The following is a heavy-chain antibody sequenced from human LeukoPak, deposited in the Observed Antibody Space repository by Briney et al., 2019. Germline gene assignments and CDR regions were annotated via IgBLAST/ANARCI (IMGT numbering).Heavy chain of an antibody. CDR2: ISSSSSYI. Sequence: GGSLRLSCAASGFTFSSYSMNWVRQAPGKGLEWVSSISSSSSYIYYADSVKGRFTISRDNAKNSLYLQMNSLRAEDTAVYYCASNYDSSGYYGPDYWGHGTLVTVTS. V-gene: IGHV3-21*01. CDR1: GFTFSSYS. CDR3: ASNYDSSGYYGPDY. D-gene: IGHD3-22*01. J-gene: IGHJ4*01.